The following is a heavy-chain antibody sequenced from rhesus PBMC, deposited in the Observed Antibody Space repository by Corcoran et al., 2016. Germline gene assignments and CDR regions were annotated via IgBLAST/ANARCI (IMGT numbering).Heavy chain of an antibody. D-gene: IGHD3-28*01. V-gene: IGHV4S10*01. J-gene: IGHJ4*01. Sequence: QVQLQESGPGVVKPSETLSLTCAVSGGSISDSYRWSWIRQPPGKGLEWIGYIYGSSTSTNYNPSLKSRVTISKDTSKNKFSLKLSSVTAADTAVYYCARDRYYYDSPHEYWGQGVLVTVSS. CDR1: GGSISDSYR. CDR2: IYGSSTST. CDR3: ARDRYYYDSPHEY.